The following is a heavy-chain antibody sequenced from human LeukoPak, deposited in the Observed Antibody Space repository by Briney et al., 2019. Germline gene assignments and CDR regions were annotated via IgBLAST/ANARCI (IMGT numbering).Heavy chain of an antibody. CDR2: ISDDGNDA. CDR3: GPIDS. V-gene: IGHV3-30-3*01. CDR1: GFVFSNYA. Sequence: GGSLRLSCTASGFVFSNYAIHWVRQAPGKGLERVAVISDDGNDAYYAGSVEGRFNISRDNSKSTVFLQMNGLRAEDSAVYYCGPIDSWGQGTLVTVSS. J-gene: IGHJ4*02.